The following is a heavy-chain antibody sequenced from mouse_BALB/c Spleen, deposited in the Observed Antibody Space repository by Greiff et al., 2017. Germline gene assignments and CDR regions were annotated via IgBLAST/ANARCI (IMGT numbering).Heavy chain of an antibody. CDR3: ARKGDYGSSYDWYFDV. D-gene: IGHD1-1*01. V-gene: IGHV5-9-1*01. Sequence: EVMLVESGGGLVKPGGSLKLSCAASGFTFSSYAMSWVRQTPEKRLEWVATISSGGSYTYYPDSVKGRFTISRDNAKNTLYLQMSSLRSEDTAMYYCARKGDYGSSYDWYFDVWGAGTTVTVSS. CDR1: GFTFSSYA. CDR2: ISSGGSYT. J-gene: IGHJ1*01.